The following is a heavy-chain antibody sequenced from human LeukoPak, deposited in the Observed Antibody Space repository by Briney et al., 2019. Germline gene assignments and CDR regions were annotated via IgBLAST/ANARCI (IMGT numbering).Heavy chain of an antibody. V-gene: IGHV1-3*01. CDR2: INAGNGDA. J-gene: IGHJ5*02. CDR3: GKSAPSGFDP. Sequence: RASVKASCKASGYTFTTYAIHWVRQAPGRSLEWMGRINAGNGDAKYSQNFHDRITITRDTSASTVYMELTSLRSEDTAVYYCGKSAPSGFDPWGQGTLVTVSS. CDR1: GYTFTTYA.